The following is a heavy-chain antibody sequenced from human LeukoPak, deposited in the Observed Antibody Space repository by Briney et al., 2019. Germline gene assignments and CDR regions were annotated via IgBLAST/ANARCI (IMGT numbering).Heavy chain of an antibody. Sequence: SETLSLTCAVYGWSFSGYYWSWIRQPPGKGLEWIGEINHSGSTNYNPSLKSRVTISVDTSKNQFTLKLSSVTAADTAVYYCARGVALGRPFDYWGKGTLVTVSS. CDR3: ARGVALGRPFDY. CDR1: GWSFSGYY. D-gene: IGHD5-12*01. CDR2: INHSGST. V-gene: IGHV4-34*01. J-gene: IGHJ4*02.